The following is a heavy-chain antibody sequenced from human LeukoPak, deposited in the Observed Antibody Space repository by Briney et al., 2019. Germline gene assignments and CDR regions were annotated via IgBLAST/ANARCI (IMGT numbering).Heavy chain of an antibody. J-gene: IGHJ5*02. Sequence: GGSLRLSCAASGFTFSSYSMNWVRQAPGKGLEWVSSISSSSSYIYYADSVKGRFTISRDNAKNSLYLQMNSLRAEDTAVYYCARGGIIYALGWFDPWGQGTLVTVSS. CDR2: ISSSSSYI. CDR3: ARGGIIYALGWFDP. CDR1: GFTFSSYS. D-gene: IGHD2-21*01. V-gene: IGHV3-21*01.